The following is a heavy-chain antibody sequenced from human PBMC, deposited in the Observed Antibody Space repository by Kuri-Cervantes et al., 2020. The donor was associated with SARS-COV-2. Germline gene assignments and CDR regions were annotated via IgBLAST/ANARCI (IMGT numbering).Heavy chain of an antibody. CDR3: AKDGGPGYGDYVYFDY. J-gene: IGHJ4*02. Sequence: GESLKISCAASGFTFSSYAMSWVRQAPGKGLEWVSAISGSGGSTYYAGSVKGRFTISRDNSKNTLYLQMNSLRAEDTAVYYCAKDGGPGYGDYVYFDYWGQGTLVTDSS. CDR2: ISGSGGST. D-gene: IGHD4-17*01. V-gene: IGHV3-23*01. CDR1: GFTFSSYA.